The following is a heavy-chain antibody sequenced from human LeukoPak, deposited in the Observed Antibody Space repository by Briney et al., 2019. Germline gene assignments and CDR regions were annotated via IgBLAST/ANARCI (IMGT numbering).Heavy chain of an antibody. CDR3: ARDKVAVAGNYYYYGMDV. J-gene: IGHJ6*02. V-gene: IGHV4-59*01. Sequence: SSETLSLTCTVSGGSISSYYWSWIRQPPGKGLEWIGYIYYSGSTNYNPSLESRVTISVDTSKKQFSLKLSSVTAADTAVYYCARDKVAVAGNYYYYGMDVWGQGTTVTVSS. CDR1: GGSISSYY. CDR2: IYYSGST. D-gene: IGHD6-19*01.